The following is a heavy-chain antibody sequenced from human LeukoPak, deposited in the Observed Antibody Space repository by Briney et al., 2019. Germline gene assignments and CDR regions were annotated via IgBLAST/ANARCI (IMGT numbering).Heavy chain of an antibody. D-gene: IGHD6-19*01. CDR2: INHSGST. CDR1: GGSFSGYY. Sequence: TSETLSLTCAVYGGSFSGYYWSWIRQPPGKGLEWIGEINHSGSTNYNPSLKSRVTISVDTSKNQFSLKLSSVTAADTAVYYCARQPQGGLAYFDYWGQGTLVTVSS. J-gene: IGHJ4*02. V-gene: IGHV4-34*01. CDR3: ARQPQGGLAYFDY.